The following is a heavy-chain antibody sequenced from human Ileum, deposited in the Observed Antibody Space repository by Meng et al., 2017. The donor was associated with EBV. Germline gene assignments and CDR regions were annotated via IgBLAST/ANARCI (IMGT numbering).Heavy chain of an antibody. CDR3: AKSGLGV. D-gene: IGHD2-8*01. CDR1: GGSVSTSSW. J-gene: IGHJ4*02. Sequence: QGQLQESGPGLVKPSETLSLTCTVSGGSVSTSSWWGWVRQTPEKGLEWIGQVHHTGRSDFNPSLQSRVTMSVDKSKNQFSLNLNSVTAADTAVYYCAKSGLGVWGQGILVTVSS. V-gene: IGHV4-4*02. CDR2: VHHTGRS.